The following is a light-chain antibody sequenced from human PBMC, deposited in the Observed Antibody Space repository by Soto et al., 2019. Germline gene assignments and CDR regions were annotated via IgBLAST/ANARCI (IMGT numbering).Light chain of an antibody. CDR3: NSYTTSNTRQIV. V-gene: IGLV2-14*01. CDR1: SSDVGGYNY. Sequence: QAVVTQPASVSGSPGQSITISCTGTSSDVGGYNYVSWYQQHPGKAPKFMIYDVSNRPSGVSTRFSGSKSGNTASLTISGLQAEDEADYYCNSYTTSNTRQIVFGTGTQLTVL. CDR2: DVS. J-gene: IGLJ1*01.